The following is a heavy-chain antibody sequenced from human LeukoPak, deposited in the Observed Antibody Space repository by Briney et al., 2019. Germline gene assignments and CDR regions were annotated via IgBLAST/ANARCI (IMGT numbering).Heavy chain of an antibody. CDR1: GFTLSSHG. J-gene: IGHJ4*02. V-gene: IGHV3-33*01. D-gene: IGHD6-19*01. CDR2: IWNDGSKK. Sequence: GGSLTLSCAASGFTLSSHGMHWVRQAPGKGLEWVAVIWNDGSKKYYADSVKGRFTVSRDNSESTLYLQMNSLRVEDTAVYYCVRGQWVENYFDYWGQGTLVTVSS. CDR3: VRGQWVENYFDY.